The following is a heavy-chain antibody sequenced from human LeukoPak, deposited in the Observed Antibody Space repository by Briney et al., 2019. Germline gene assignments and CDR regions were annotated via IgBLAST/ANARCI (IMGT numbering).Heavy chain of an antibody. J-gene: IGHJ6*02. D-gene: IGHD6-13*01. CDR3: ARTPVAAAGPYYYYYGMDV. CDR1: GGSISSYY. Sequence: SETLSLTCTVSGGSISSYYWSWIWQPPGKGLEWIGYIYYSGSTNYNPSLKSRVTISVDTSKNQFSLKLSSVTAADTAVYYCARTPVAAAGPYYYYYGMDVWGQGTTVTVSS. V-gene: IGHV4-59*01. CDR2: IYYSGST.